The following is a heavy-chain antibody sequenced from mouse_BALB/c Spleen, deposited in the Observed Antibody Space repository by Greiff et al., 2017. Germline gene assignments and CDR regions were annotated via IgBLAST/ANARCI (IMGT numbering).Heavy chain of an antibody. D-gene: IGHD4-1*01. CDR1: GYAFSSSW. CDR2: IYPGDGDT. CDR3: ARSAGTDWYFDV. J-gene: IGHJ1*01. Sequence: QVQLKQSGPELVKPGASVKISCKASGYAFSSSWMNWVKQRPGQGLEWIGRIYPGDGDTNYNGKFKGKATLTADKSSSTAYMQLSSLTSVDSAVYFCARSAGTDWYFDVWGAGTTVTVSS. V-gene: IGHV1-82*01.